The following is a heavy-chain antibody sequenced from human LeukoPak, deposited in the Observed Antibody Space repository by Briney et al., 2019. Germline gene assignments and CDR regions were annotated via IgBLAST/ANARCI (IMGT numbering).Heavy chain of an antibody. V-gene: IGHV1-3*01. D-gene: IGHD1-26*01. CDR2: INAGNGNT. Sequence: ASVKVSCKASGYTFTSYAMHWVRQAPGQRLEWMGWINAGNGNTKYSQKFQGRVTITKDTSASTAYMELSSLRSEDTAVYYCARDGGYSGSYGASPVDYWGQGTLVTVSS. CDR1: GYTFTSYA. J-gene: IGHJ4*02. CDR3: ARDGGYSGSYGASPVDY.